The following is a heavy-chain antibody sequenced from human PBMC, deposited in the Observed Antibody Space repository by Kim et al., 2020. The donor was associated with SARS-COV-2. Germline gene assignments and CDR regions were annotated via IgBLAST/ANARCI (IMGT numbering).Heavy chain of an antibody. D-gene: IGHD5-18*01. Sequence: SVKGRFTISRDNSKNTLYLQMNSLRAEDTAVYYCAKDGVDTAILLRAFDIWGQGTMVTVSS. V-gene: IGHV3-23*01. CDR3: AKDGVDTAILLRAFDI. J-gene: IGHJ3*02.